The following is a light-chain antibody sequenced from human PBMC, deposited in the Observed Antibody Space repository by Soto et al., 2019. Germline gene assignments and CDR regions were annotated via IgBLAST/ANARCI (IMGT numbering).Light chain of an antibody. CDR2: DAS. CDR3: QQYAGSQIT. CDR1: QSVSGNY. J-gene: IGKJ5*01. Sequence: EIVLTQSPGTLSLSPGERATLFCGASQSVSGNYLAWYQQKPGLAPRIVIYDASSRSTGIPDRFIGSGSGTDFTLTINRLEREDFAVYYCQQYAGSQITFGQGTRLEIK. V-gene: IGKV3D-20*01.